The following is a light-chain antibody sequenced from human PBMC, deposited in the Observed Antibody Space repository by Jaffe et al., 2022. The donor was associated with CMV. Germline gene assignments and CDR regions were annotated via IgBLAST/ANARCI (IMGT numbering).Light chain of an antibody. CDR3: QHGGT. CDR1: QSLSSY. V-gene: IGKV3-11*01. Sequence: EIVLTQSPATLSLSPGDRATLSCRASQSLSSYLAWYQQKPGQAPRLLIYDASNRATGIPARFSGSGSGTDFTLTISSLEPEDFAVYYCQHGGTFGPGTKVDIK. CDR2: DAS. J-gene: IGKJ3*01.